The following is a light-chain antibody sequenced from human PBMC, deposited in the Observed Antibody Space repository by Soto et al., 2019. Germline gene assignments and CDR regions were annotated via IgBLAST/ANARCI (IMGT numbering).Light chain of an antibody. CDR3: QVYNNGPPG. V-gene: IGKV1-27*01. CDR1: QGINSF. J-gene: IGKJ5*01. Sequence: IHLTQSPSSLSASVGYRFTITCRASQGINSFLAWYQQKPGKVPELLTYGASTLQSRVPSRFSGGGSGTEFTLTISGLQIEDLATYYCQVYNNGPPGFGQGTRLETK. CDR2: GAS.